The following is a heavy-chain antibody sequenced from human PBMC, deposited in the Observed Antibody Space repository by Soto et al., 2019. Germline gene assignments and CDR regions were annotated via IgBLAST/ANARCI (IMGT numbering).Heavy chain of an antibody. V-gene: IGHV5-10-1*01. CDR1: VYSFSKFF. CDR2: IDPSHSCT. D-gene: IGHD6-25*01. Sequence: GESLNISCKVSVYSFSKFFIHFVRQMPGKVLECIGRIDPSHSCTNYKSSVQYHVTISLDKSISTAYLQWSSLKASDTAMYFCARQRGRIAAEVDVWGKGTTVTVSS. J-gene: IGHJ6*04. CDR3: ARQRGRIAAEVDV.